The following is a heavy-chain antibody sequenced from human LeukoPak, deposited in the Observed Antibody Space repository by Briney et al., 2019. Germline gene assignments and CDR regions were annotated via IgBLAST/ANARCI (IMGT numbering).Heavy chain of an antibody. CDR2: IRSDGSNK. CDR3: ARRPDY. V-gene: IGHV3-30*02. D-gene: IGHD1-1*01. CDR1: GFTFSNYG. J-gene: IGHJ4*02. Sequence: PGGSLRLSCAASGFTFSNYGMHWVRQAPGKGLEWVAFIRSDGSNKFYADSVKGRFTISRDNSKNTLYLQMNSLRAEDTAVYYCARRPDYWGQGALVTVSS.